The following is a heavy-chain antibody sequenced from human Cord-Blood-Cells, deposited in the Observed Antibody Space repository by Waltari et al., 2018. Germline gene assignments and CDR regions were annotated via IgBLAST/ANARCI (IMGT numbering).Heavy chain of an antibody. CDR2: IYSGGST. Sequence: EVQLVESGGGLVQPGGSLRLSCAASGFTVSSTYMSWVRQAPGKGLEWVSDIYSGGSTYYADSVKGRFTISRHNSKNTLYLQMNSLRAEDTAVYYCAGIAAAGNDAFDIWGQGTMVTVSS. CDR3: AGIAAAGNDAFDI. V-gene: IGHV3-53*04. D-gene: IGHD6-13*01. J-gene: IGHJ3*02. CDR1: GFTVSSTY.